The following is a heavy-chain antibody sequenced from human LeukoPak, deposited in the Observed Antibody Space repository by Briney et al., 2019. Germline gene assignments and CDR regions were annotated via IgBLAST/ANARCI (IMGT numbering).Heavy chain of an antibody. V-gene: IGHV3-23*01. CDR3: AKDFSVYYFDY. CDR1: VFIFSSYA. CDR2: ISGSCGST. J-gene: IGHJ4*02. Sequence: GGSLRLSCAASVFIFSSYAMSWVRQARGKGLEWVSAISGSCGSTYYADSVKGRFSISRDNSKNTLYLQMNSLRAEDTAVYYCAKDFSVYYFDYWGQGTLVTVSS. D-gene: IGHD5/OR15-5a*01.